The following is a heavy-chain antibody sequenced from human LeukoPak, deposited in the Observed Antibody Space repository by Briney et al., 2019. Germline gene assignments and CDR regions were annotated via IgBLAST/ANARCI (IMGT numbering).Heavy chain of an antibody. J-gene: IGHJ4*02. CDR2: IKTESDGATT. CDR1: GGTFSSYE. V-gene: IGHV3-15*01. CDR3: TWSGLKIES. Sequence: PGGSLRLCCAASGGTFSSYEMNWVRQAPRTGLEWVGQIKTESDGATTDYAAPVKGRSTISRDDSKNTLFLQMNSLKTEDTALYYCTWSGLKIESWGQGTLVTVSS. D-gene: IGHD3-3*01.